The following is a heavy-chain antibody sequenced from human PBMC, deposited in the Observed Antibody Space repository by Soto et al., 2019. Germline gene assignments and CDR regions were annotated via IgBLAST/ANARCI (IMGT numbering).Heavy chain of an antibody. Sequence: QAQLEQSGGEVKKPGSSVKVSCKASRVAFSKFIVTWVRQAPGVGLEWVGGIIPVVGTANYAQKFQGRVTITADASTSTSYMEVNYLRSEDTAVYYCAKVRYSSPMGYYYGMDVWGQGTTVTVSS. V-gene: IGHV1-69*01. CDR2: IIPVVGTA. CDR1: RVAFSKFI. D-gene: IGHD2-2*01. J-gene: IGHJ6*02. CDR3: AKVRYSSPMGYYYGMDV.